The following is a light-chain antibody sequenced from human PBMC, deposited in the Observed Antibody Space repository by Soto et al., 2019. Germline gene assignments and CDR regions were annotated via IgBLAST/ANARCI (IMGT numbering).Light chain of an antibody. V-gene: IGLV1-40*01. CDR2: GNS. CDR1: SSNIGAGYD. CDR3: QSYDSSLSGHVV. Sequence: QSVLTQPPSVSGAPGQRVTISCTGSSSNIGAGYDVHWYKQLPGTAPKLLIYGNSNRPSGVPDRFSGSKSGTSASLAITGLQAEDEADYCCQSYDSSLSGHVVFGGGTKLTVL. J-gene: IGLJ2*01.